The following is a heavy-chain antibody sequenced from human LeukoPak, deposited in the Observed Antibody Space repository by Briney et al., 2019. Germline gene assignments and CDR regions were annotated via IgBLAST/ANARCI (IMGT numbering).Heavy chain of an antibody. CDR3: ASGSWGYGDYEPSDY. V-gene: IGHV1-69*05. D-gene: IGHD4-17*01. J-gene: IGHJ4*02. CDR2: IIPIFSTA. Sequence: ASVKVSCKASGGTFSSYAISWVRQAPGQGLEWMGRIIPIFSTANYAQKFQGRVTITTDESTSTAYMELSSLRSEDTAVYYCASGSWGYGDYEPSDYWGQGTLVTVSS. CDR1: GGTFSSYA.